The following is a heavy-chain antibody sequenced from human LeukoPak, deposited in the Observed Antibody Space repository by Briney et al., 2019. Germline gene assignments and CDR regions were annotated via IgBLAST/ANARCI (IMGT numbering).Heavy chain of an antibody. CDR3: ARGTYSSSLESYYFDY. CDR1: RFTFSSYS. D-gene: IGHD6-6*01. V-gene: IGHV3-21*01. CDR2: ISSSSYI. Sequence: AGSMTLSCAASRFTFSSYSMNWVRQPPGKGLEWVSSISSSSYIYYADSVKGRFTISRDNAKNSLYLQMNSLRAEDTAVYYCARGTYSSSLESYYFDYWGQGTLVTVSS. J-gene: IGHJ4*02.